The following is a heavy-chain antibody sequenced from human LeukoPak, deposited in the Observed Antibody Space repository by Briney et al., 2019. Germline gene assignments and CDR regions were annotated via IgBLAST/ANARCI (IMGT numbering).Heavy chain of an antibody. CDR3: ARKTSVDY. Sequence: GGSLRLSCAASGFTFGSYGMHWVRQAPGKGLEWVALMSHDGSIEYYADSVKGRFTISRDNAKNSLYLQMYSLRAEDTAVYYCARKTSVDYWGQGTLVTVSS. CDR2: MSHDGSIE. CDR1: GFTFGSYG. J-gene: IGHJ4*02. V-gene: IGHV3-30*03.